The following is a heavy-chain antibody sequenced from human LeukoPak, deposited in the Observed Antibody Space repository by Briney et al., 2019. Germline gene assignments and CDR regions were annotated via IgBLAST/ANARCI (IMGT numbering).Heavy chain of an antibody. CDR1: GYSISSGYY. D-gene: IGHD6-19*01. Sequence: SSETLSLTCTVSGYSISSGYYWGWIRQPPGKGLEWIGSIYHSGSTYYNPSLKSRVTISVDTSKNQFFLKLSSVTAADTAVYYCAREAQYSSALTHNDYWSQGTLVTVSS. CDR3: AREAQYSSALTHNDY. J-gene: IGHJ4*02. V-gene: IGHV4-38-2*02. CDR2: IYHSGST.